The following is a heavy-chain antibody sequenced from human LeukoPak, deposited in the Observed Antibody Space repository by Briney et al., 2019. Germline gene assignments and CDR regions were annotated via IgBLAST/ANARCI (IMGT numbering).Heavy chain of an antibody. V-gene: IGHV4-4*07. CDR1: GGSISSYY. D-gene: IGHD6-19*01. Sequence: PSETLSLTCTVSGGSISSYYGSWIRQPAGKGLEWIGRIYTSGSTNYNPSLKSRVTISVDTSKNQFSLKLSSVTAADTAVYYCARLSGWYRPVHFDYWGQGTLVTVSS. J-gene: IGHJ4*02. CDR3: ARLSGWYRPVHFDY. CDR2: IYTSGST.